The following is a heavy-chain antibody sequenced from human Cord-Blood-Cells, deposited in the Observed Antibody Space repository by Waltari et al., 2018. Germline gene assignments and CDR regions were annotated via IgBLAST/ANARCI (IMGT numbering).Heavy chain of an antibody. CDR1: GGSISSSSYY. D-gene: IGHD3-3*01. J-gene: IGHJ4*02. Sequence: QLQLQESGPGLVKPSETLSLTCTVSGGSISSSSYYWGWIRQPPGKGLEWIGSIYYSGSTYYNPSLKSRVTISVDTSKNQFSLKLSSVTAADTAVYYCATSTYDFWSGYYYFDYWGQGTLVTVSS. V-gene: IGHV4-39*01. CDR3: ATSTYDFWSGYYYFDY. CDR2: IYYSGST.